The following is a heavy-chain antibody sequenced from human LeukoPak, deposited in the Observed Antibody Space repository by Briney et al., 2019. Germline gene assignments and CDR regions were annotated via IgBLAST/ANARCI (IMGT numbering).Heavy chain of an antibody. CDR1: GYTFTSYG. D-gene: IGHD3-22*01. J-gene: IGHJ5*02. Sequence: ASVKVSCKASGYTFTSYGISSVRQAPGQGLEWMGWISAYNGNTNYAQKLQGRVTMTTDTSTSTAYMELRSLRSDDTAVYYCARDGSRITMIVVAPGNWLDPWGQGTLVTVSS. CDR3: ARDGSRITMIVVAPGNWLDP. CDR2: ISAYNGNT. V-gene: IGHV1-18*01.